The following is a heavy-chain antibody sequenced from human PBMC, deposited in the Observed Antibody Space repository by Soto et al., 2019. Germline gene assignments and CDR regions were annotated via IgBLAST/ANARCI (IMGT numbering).Heavy chain of an antibody. V-gene: IGHV3-74*01. CDR2: IKHDGTIT. CDR1: GFPFSSYW. CDR3: VRGAKGGYYVDV. J-gene: IGHJ6*03. Sequence: EVQLVESGGGSVQPGESLRLSCAASGFPFSSYWIHWVRQAPGKGLVWVSRIKHDGTITNYADSLKGRLTISRDNAENTVYLQMNSLRVEDTAVYYCVRGAKGGYYVDVWGKGTTVTVSS. D-gene: IGHD6-13*01.